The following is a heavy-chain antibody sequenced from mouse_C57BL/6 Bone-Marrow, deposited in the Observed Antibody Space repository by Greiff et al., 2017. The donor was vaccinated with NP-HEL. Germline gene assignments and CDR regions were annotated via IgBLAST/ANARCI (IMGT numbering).Heavy chain of an antibody. V-gene: IGHV6-3*01. Sequence: EVQLVESGGGLVQPGGSMKLSCVASGFTFSNYWMNWVRQSPEKGLEWVAQIRLKSDNYATHYAESVKGRFTISRDDSNSSVYLQMNNLRADDTGIYYFTGQFITTVDAMDYWGQGTSVTVSS. CDR2: IRLKSDNYAT. J-gene: IGHJ4*01. D-gene: IGHD1-1*01. CDR3: TGQFITTVDAMDY. CDR1: GFTFSNYW.